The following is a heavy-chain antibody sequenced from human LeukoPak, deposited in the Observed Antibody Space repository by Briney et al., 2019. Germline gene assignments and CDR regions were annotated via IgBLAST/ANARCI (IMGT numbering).Heavy chain of an antibody. D-gene: IGHD2-15*01. CDR1: GFTFSSYW. J-gene: IGHJ3*02. Sequence: GGSLRLSCAASGFTFSSYWMSWVRQAPGKGLEWVANIKQDGSEKYYVDSVKGRFTISRDNSKNTLYLQMNSLRDEDTAVYYCAKDLEGLYCSGGSCGAFDIWGQGTMVTVSS. CDR3: AKDLEGLYCSGGSCGAFDI. CDR2: IKQDGSEK. V-gene: IGHV3-7*03.